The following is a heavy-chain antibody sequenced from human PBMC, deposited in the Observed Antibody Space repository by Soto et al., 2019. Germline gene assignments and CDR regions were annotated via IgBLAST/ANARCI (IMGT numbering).Heavy chain of an antibody. CDR2: IYYNGST. CDR1: GGSISSGGYY. Sequence: QVQLQESGPGLLKPSQTLSLTCTVSGGSISSGGYYWSWIRQHPGKGLEWIGYIYYNGSTYYNPSLKSRVTISVDTSKNQFSLKLSSVTAADTAVYYCARSGYSYGPNPLLYWGQGTLVTVSS. D-gene: IGHD5-18*01. V-gene: IGHV4-31*03. CDR3: ARSGYSYGPNPLLY. J-gene: IGHJ4*02.